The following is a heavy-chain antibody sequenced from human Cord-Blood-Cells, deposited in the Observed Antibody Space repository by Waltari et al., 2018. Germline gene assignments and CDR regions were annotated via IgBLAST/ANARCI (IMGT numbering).Heavy chain of an antibody. V-gene: IGHV1-2*02. D-gene: IGHD6-13*01. J-gene: IGHJ3*02. CDR2: INPCSVGT. CDR1: GYTFTGYY. CDR3: ASIAAAGTRAFDI. Sequence: QVQLVQSGAEVKKPGASVKVSCKASGYTFTGYYMHWVRQAPGQGLEWMGWINPCSVGTNCAQKFQGRVTMTRDTSISTAYMELSRLRSDDTAVYYCASIAAAGTRAFDIWGQGTMVTVSS.